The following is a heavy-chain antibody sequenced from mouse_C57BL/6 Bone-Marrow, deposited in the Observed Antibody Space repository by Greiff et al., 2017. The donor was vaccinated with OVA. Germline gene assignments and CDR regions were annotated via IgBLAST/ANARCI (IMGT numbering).Heavy chain of an antibody. CDR3: ARDGYWDYFDD. CDR1: GYTFTSYW. J-gene: IGHJ2*01. D-gene: IGHD2-3*01. CDR2: IDPSASST. Sequence: QVQLQQPGAELVMPGASVKLSCKASGYTFTSYWMHWVKQRPGQGLEWIGEIDPSASSTNYHPKFKGQSTLTVDKSSSTAYMQLSSLTSEDVAVYYCARDGYWDYFDDWGQGTTLTVSS. V-gene: IGHV1-69*01.